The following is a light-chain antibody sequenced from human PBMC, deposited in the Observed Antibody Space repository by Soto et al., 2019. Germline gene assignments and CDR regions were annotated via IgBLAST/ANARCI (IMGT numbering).Light chain of an antibody. J-gene: IGLJ3*02. CDR1: SGSVSTSYY. CDR3: VLYIGSGIVV. V-gene: IGLV8-61*01. Sequence: QTVVTQEPSFSVFPGGTVTLTCGVTSGSVSTSYYPSWYQQSPGQAPRILIYSTNTRSSGVPDRFSGSILGNKAARTITGAQADDESDYYCVLYIGSGIVVFGGGTKVTVL. CDR2: STN.